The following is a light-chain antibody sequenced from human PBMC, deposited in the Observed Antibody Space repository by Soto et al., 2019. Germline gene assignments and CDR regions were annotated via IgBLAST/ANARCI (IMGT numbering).Light chain of an antibody. CDR2: AAS. J-gene: IGKJ1*01. Sequence: DFQMTQSPSSLSASVGDRVTITCRASQDISNYLAWYQQKPGKVPKLLIYAASFLQSGVSSRFSGSGSGTDFTLTISSLHPEDVASYYCQKYNGAPWTFGQGTKVDIK. CDR1: QDISNY. CDR3: QKYNGAPWT. V-gene: IGKV1-27*01.